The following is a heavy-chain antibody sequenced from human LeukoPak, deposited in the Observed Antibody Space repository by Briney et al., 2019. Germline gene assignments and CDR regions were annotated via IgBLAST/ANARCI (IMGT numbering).Heavy chain of an antibody. D-gene: IGHD3-16*01. V-gene: IGHV3-49*04. CDR2: IRSKAYGGTT. CDR3: TREGDDRAFDI. J-gene: IGHJ3*02. CDR1: GFTFGDYA. Sequence: QPGRSLRLSCTASGFTFGDYAMSWVRQAPGKGLEWVGFIRSKAYGGTTEYAASVKGRFTISRDDSKSIAYLQMNSLKTEDTAVYYCTREGDDRAFDIWGQGTMVTVSS.